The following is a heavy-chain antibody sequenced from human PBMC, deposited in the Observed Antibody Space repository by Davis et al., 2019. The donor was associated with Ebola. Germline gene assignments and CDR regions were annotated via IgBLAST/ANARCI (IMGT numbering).Heavy chain of an antibody. D-gene: IGHD3-9*01. J-gene: IGHJ4*02. CDR1: GFTFRNFG. Sequence: GESLKISCAASGFTFRNFGMHWVRQAPGKGLEWVAVISYDGTNKYYADSVKGRFTISRDNSKNTLYLQMNSLRAEDTAVYYCAKGGYFDSLEIDSWGQGALVTVSS. V-gene: IGHV3-30*18. CDR2: ISYDGTNK. CDR3: AKGGYFDSLEIDS.